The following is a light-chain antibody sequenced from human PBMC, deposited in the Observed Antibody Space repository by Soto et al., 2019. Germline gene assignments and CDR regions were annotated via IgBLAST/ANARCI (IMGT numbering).Light chain of an antibody. CDR2: TNN. CDR1: TSNIESHS. V-gene: IGLV1-44*01. CDR3: ATWDDSRKGV. Sequence: QSALTQPPSASGTPGQRITISCSGSTSNIESHSVNWYQQVPGTAPKLLIKTNNQRPSGVPDRFSGSKSGASASLAISGLQSEDEATYYCATWDDSRKGVFGTGTKV. J-gene: IGLJ1*01.